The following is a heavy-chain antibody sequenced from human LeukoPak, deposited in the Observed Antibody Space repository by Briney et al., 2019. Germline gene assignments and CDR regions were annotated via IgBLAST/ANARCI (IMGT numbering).Heavy chain of an antibody. CDR3: AKSRVGYDY. Sequence: GGSLRLSCAASGFTFSSYVMSWVRQAPGQGLEWVSTLTGSGGNTYYADSVKGRFTISRDNSKNTLYLQMNSLRAEDTAVYYCAKSRVGYDYWGEGTLVTVSS. CDR1: GFTFSSYV. J-gene: IGHJ4*02. CDR2: LTGSGGNT. D-gene: IGHD1-26*01. V-gene: IGHV3-23*01.